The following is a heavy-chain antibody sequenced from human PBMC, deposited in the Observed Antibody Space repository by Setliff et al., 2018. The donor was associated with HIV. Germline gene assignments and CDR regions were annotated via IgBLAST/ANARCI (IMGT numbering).Heavy chain of an antibody. Sequence: SETLSLTCTVSGGSISSSGYYWSWIRQHPGKGLEWIGYIYYSGSTYYNPSLKSRVTISLDTSKSQFSLKLSSVTAADTAMYYCASLAAGRSYYFDYWGQGTLVTVSS. CDR3: ASLAAGRSYYFDY. D-gene: IGHD6-13*01. CDR2: IYYSGST. V-gene: IGHV4-31*03. CDR1: GGSISSSGYY. J-gene: IGHJ4*02.